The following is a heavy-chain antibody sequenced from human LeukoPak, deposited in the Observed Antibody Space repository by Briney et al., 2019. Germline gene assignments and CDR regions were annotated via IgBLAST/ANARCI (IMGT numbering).Heavy chain of an antibody. J-gene: IGHJ6*02. CDR2: IYPGDSDT. Sequence: GESLKISCKGSGYSFTSYWIGWVRQMPGKGLEWMGIIYPGDSDTRYSPSFQGQVTISADKSISTAYLQWSSLKASDTAVYYCARHRSIAARPPYYYYYYGMDVWGQGTTVTVSS. CDR3: ARHRSIAARPPYYYYYYGMDV. V-gene: IGHV5-51*01. D-gene: IGHD6-6*01. CDR1: GYSFTSYW.